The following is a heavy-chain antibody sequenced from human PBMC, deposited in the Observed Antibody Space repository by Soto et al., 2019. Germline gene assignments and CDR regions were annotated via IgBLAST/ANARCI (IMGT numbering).Heavy chain of an antibody. D-gene: IGHD6-13*01. J-gene: IGHJ6*04. CDR3: ARTESSSWSFFYYGMDV. V-gene: IGHV4-59*01. CDR1: GGSIGSYY. CDR2: VYYSDGT. Sequence: PSETLSLTCTVTGGSIGSYYWSWIRQSPGRGLEWIGCVYYSDGTNYNPSLKSRATMSMDKSNNQFSLRLRSVTAADTAVYYCARTESSSWSFFYYGMDVWGKGTTVTVPS.